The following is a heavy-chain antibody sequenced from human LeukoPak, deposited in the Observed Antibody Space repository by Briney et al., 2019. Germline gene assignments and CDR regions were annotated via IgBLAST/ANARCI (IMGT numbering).Heavy chain of an antibody. Sequence: ASVKVSCKASGYTFNDYYLYWMRRAPGQGLEWMGWIDPNSGDTNYPQNFQGRVTMTRDTSISTAYMELSRLRSDDTAIYYCARENNSGWYRKAAFDYWGQGTLVTVTS. CDR2: IDPNSGDT. D-gene: IGHD6-19*01. J-gene: IGHJ4*02. V-gene: IGHV1-2*02. CDR3: ARENNSGWYRKAAFDY. CDR1: GYTFNDYY.